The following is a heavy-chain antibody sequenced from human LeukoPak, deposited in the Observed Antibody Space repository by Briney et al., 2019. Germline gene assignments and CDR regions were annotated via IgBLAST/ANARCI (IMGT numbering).Heavy chain of an antibody. V-gene: IGHV4-34*01. CDR1: GESFSTYY. J-gene: IGHJ4*02. CDR2: INHSGNT. CDR3: ARDGYYGSGSFYFDY. Sequence: SETLSLTCAVYGESFSTYYWSWIRQPPGKGLEWIGEINHSGNTNYNPSLKSRVTISVDASKNQFSLKLSSVTAADTAVYYCARDGYYGSGSFYFDYWGQGTLVTVSS. D-gene: IGHD3-10*01.